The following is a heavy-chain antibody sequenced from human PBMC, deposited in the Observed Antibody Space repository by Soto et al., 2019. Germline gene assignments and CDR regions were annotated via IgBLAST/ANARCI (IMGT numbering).Heavy chain of an antibody. J-gene: IGHJ6*02. V-gene: IGHV1-69*06. CDR3: ARGEGGRGYYYYYGMDV. D-gene: IGHD2-15*01. Sequence: ASVKVSCKASGGTFSSYAISWVRQAPGQGLEWMGGIIPIFGTANYAQKLQGRVTITADKSTSTAYMELSSLRSEDTAVYYCARGEGGRGYYYYYGMDVWGQGTTVTVSS. CDR2: IIPIFGTA. CDR1: GGTFSSYA.